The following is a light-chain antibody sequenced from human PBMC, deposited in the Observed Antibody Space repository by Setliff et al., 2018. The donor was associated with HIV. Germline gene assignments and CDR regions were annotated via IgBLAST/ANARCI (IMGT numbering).Light chain of an antibody. CDR3: SSYTTSSTYV. J-gene: IGLJ1*01. CDR1: SSDIGSYNF. Sequence: QSVLTQPASVSGSPGQSITISCTGTSSDIGSYNFVSWYQQHPGKAPKLMIFDVTRRPSGVSDRFSGSKSGHTASLTISGLQAEDEADYYCSSYTTSSTYVFGTGTKVTDL. CDR2: DVT. V-gene: IGLV2-14*03.